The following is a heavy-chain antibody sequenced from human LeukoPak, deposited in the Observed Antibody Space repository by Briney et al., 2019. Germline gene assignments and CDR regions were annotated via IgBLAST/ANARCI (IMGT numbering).Heavy chain of an antibody. V-gene: IGHV1-69*13. CDR2: IIPIFGTA. CDR3: ARTVVPAAADYYYYYMDV. D-gene: IGHD2-2*01. J-gene: IGHJ6*03. CDR1: GGTFSSYA. Sequence: SVKVSCKASGGTFSSYAISWVRQAPGQGLEWMGGIIPIFGTANYAQKFQGRVTITADESTSTAYMELSSLRSEDTAVYYCARTVVPAAADYYYYYMDVWGKGTTVTISS.